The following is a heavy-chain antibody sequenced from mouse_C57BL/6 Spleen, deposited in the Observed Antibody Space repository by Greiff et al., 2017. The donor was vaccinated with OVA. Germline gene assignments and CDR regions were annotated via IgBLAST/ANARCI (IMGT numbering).Heavy chain of an antibody. CDR3: ARFPPYDYDAMDY. CDR2: ISYDGSN. CDR1: GYSITSGYY. D-gene: IGHD2-10*02. J-gene: IGHJ4*01. V-gene: IGHV3-6*01. Sequence: ESGPGLVKPSQSLSLTCSVTGYSITSGYYWNWIRQFPGNKLEWMGYISYDGSNNYNPSLKNRISITRDTSKNQFFLKLNSVTTEDTATYYCARFPPYDYDAMDYWGQGTSVTVSS.